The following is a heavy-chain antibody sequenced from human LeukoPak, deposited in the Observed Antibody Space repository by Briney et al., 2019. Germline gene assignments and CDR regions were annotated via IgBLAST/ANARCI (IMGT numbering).Heavy chain of an antibody. CDR3: AKDGTGTTLNY. Sequence: GGSLRLSCAASGFTFSNYWMHWVRQAPGKGLVWVSRINSDGSSTAYADSVKGRFTISRDNYKNTLFLQMNSLRAEDTAVYYCAKDGTGTTLNYWGQGTLVTVSS. J-gene: IGHJ4*02. CDR2: INSDGSST. CDR1: GFTFSNYW. V-gene: IGHV3-74*01. D-gene: IGHD1-1*01.